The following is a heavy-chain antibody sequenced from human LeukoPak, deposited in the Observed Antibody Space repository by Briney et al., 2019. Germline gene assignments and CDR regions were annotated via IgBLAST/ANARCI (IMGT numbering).Heavy chain of an antibody. CDR2: ISSSTSTI. V-gene: IGHV3-48*02. Sequence: PGGSLRLSCAASGFAFSSYWMHWVRQAPGKGLEWVSYISSSTSTIYYADSVKGRFTISRDNAKNSLYLQMNSLRDEDTAVYYCARGLYYYDSSGYYTVEDYFDYWGQGTLVTVSS. CDR3: ARGLYYYDSSGYYTVEDYFDY. J-gene: IGHJ4*02. D-gene: IGHD3-22*01. CDR1: GFAFSSYW.